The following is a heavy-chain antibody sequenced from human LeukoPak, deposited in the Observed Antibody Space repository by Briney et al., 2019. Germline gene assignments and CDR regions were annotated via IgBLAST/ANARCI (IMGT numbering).Heavy chain of an antibody. V-gene: IGHV3-7*01. Sequence: GGSLRLSCAASGFTFSRYWMTWVREAPGKGLEWVANIKEDGSENSYVESVKGRFTISRDNAKNSLYLQLNSLRAEDTAVYFCARQRYSDYWGQGTLVTVSS. CDR2: IKEDGSEN. D-gene: IGHD1-1*01. J-gene: IGHJ4*02. CDR1: GFTFSRYW. CDR3: ARQRYSDY.